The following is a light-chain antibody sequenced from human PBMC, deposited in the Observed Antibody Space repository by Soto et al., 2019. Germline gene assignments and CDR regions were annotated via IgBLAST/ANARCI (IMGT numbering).Light chain of an antibody. Sequence: QSVQTQPASVSGSPGQSITCSCTGTSSDVGSYNLVSWYQQHPGKAPKLMIYEGSKRPSGISNRFSGSKSGNTASLTISGLQAEDEAEYYCCSYADSSRIYVFGSVTKVTVL. CDR3: CSYADSSRIYV. V-gene: IGLV2-23*01. CDR2: EGS. J-gene: IGLJ1*01. CDR1: SSDVGSYNL.